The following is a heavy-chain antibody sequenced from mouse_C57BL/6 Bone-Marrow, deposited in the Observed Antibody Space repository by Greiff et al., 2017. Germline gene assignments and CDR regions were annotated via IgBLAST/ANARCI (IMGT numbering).Heavy chain of an antibody. Sequence: QVTLKQSGPGLLQPSPTLSLTCSFSGFSLSTFGMGVGWIRQPSGMGLEWLAHIWWDDAKYYNPALKSRITISKDTSKNQVFLKIANVDTADTVTDDCARIYDGSSYGFAYWGQGTLVTVSA. J-gene: IGHJ3*01. V-gene: IGHV8-8*01. D-gene: IGHD1-1*01. CDR1: GFSLSTFGMG. CDR2: IWWDDAK. CDR3: ARIYDGSSYGFAY.